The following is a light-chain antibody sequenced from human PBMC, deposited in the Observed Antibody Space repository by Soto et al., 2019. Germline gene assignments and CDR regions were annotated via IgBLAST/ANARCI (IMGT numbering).Light chain of an antibody. Sequence: QSVLTQPPSASGSPGQSVTISCTGTSSDVGGYNYVSWYQQHPGKAPKLMIYEVNKRPSGVPDRFSASKSGNTASLTVSGLQAEDKADYYCSSYSGSNNLVFGGGTKVTVL. CDR1: SSDVGGYNY. CDR2: EVN. J-gene: IGLJ2*01. CDR3: SSYSGSNNLV. V-gene: IGLV2-8*01.